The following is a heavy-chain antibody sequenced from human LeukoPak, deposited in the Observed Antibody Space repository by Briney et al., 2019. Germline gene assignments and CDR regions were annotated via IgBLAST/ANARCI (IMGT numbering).Heavy chain of an antibody. CDR2: INSDGSST. J-gene: IGHJ6*02. V-gene: IGHV3-74*01. CDR1: GFTLSNYW. Sequence: GGSLRLSCAASGFTLSNYWMHWVRQAPGKGLVWVSRINSDGSSTSHADSVKGRFTISRDNAKSTLYLQMNSLRSEDTAVYYCARGPQRGAAANYYGMDVWGQGTTVTVS. CDR3: ARGPQRGAAANYYGMDV. D-gene: IGHD2-2*01.